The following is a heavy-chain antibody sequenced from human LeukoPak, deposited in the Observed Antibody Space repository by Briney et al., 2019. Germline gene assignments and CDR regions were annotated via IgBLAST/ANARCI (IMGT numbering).Heavy chain of an antibody. J-gene: IGHJ4*02. V-gene: IGHV3-33*01. CDR2: IWYDTSNK. CDR1: GFTFSSYG. CDR3: TTEPIDY. Sequence: GGSLRLSCAASGFTFSSYGMHWVRQAPGKGLEWVAVIWYDTSNKYYADSVKGRFTISRDNSKNTLYLQMNSLRAEDTAVYYCTTEPIDYWGQGTLVTVSS.